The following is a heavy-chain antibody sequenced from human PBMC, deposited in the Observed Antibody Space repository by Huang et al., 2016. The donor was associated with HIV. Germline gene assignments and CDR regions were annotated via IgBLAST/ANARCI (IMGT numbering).Heavy chain of an antibody. D-gene: IGHD2-15*01. CDR2: VSDSGRST. Sequence: EVQLLESGGTLVPHGGSLRLSCAAFADCGLGISGDAMSWARQAPGKGLGGVSAVSDSGRSTYHADSVGGLFTISRDNSKNTVHLQMNNVRAEDTAVYYCSTWWRSNRTPATAFDNWGRGTLVTISS. CDR3: STWWRSNRTPATAFDN. V-gene: IGHV3-23*01. CDR1: GLGISGDA. J-gene: IGHJ4*02.